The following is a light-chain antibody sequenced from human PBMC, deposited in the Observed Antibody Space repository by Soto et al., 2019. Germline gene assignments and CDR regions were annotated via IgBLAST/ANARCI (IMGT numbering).Light chain of an antibody. CDR2: DAS. CDR1: QSVSSY. Sequence: EIVLTQSPATLSLSPGERATLSCSASQSVSSYLAWYQQKPGQAPRLLIYDASNRATGIPARFSGSGSATDFTLTISSLEPEDFAVYYCQHRSNRQRTFGGGTKVEIK. V-gene: IGKV3-11*01. J-gene: IGKJ4*01. CDR3: QHRSNRQRT.